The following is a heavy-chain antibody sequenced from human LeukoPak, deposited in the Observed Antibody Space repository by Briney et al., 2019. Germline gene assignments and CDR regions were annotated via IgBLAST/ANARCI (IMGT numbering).Heavy chain of an antibody. J-gene: IGHJ4*02. CDR1: GFIFSSYA. V-gene: IGHV3-23*01. CDR2: ISGSGDST. CDR3: GKAHYSTGSGYQNPVW. Sequence: GGSLRLSCAASGFIFSSYAMSWVRRAPGKGLEWVSAISGSGDSTYYADSVRGRFTISRDNSKNTLYLQMNSLRAEDTAVYYCGKAHYSTGSGYQNPVWWGQGTVVTVSS. D-gene: IGHD3-22*01.